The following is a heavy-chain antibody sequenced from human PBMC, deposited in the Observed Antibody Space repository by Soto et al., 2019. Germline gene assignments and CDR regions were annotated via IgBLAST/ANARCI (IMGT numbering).Heavy chain of an antibody. CDR1: GYAFTTYF. V-gene: IGHV1-46*01. CDR3: ARDGCITATCAGGGNWFDP. J-gene: IGHJ5*02. D-gene: IGHD3-10*01. CDR2: INPSGGKT. Sequence: QVQLVQSGAEVKKPGASVRISCKASGYAFTTYFMHWVRQAPEQGLEWLGIINPSGGKTTYAQNFQGIVTMTRDTSTSTVYMELRSLRYEDTAVYYCARDGCITATCAGGGNWFDPWGQGTPVTVSS.